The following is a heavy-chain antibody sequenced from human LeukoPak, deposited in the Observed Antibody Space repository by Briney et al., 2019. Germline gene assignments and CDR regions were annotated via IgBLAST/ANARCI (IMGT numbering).Heavy chain of an antibody. CDR2: INTNTGNP. D-gene: IGHD4/OR15-4a*01. J-gene: IGHJ4*02. V-gene: IGHV7-4-1*02. CDR3: ARRAGAYSHPYDY. CDR1: GYTFTLYS. Sequence: GASVKVSCKTSGYTFTLYSINWVRQAPGQGLEWMGYINTNTGNPTYAQGFTGRFVFSLDTSVSTAYLQISSLEAEDTAVYYCARRAGAYSHPYDYWGQGTLVTVSS.